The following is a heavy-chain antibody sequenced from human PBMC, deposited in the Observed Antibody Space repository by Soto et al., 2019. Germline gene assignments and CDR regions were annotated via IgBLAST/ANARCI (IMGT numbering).Heavy chain of an antibody. CDR1: GGSFSGYY. V-gene: IGHV4-34*01. CDR2: INHSGST. Sequence: PSETLSLTCAVYGGSFSGYYWSWIRQPPGKGLEWIGEINHSGSTNYNPSLKSRVTISVDTSKNQFSLKLSSVTAADTAVYYCASGPKPAAPYYFDXWGRGTLVTVSX. CDR3: ASGPKPAAPYYFDX. J-gene: IGHJ4*02. D-gene: IGHD2-2*01.